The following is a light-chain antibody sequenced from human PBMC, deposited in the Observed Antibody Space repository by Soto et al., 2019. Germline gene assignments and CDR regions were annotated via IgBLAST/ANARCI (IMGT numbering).Light chain of an antibody. Sequence: DIQMTQSPSSLSASVGDRVTIACQSSHDVSRNLNWFQQKPGEAPKLLIYDASSLERGVPSRFSGSGSGTDFTLTISSLQPEDVATYYCQQYNSMLSFGGGTEVEMK. CDR3: QQYNSMLS. CDR2: DAS. J-gene: IGKJ4*01. CDR1: HDVSRN. V-gene: IGKV1-33*01.